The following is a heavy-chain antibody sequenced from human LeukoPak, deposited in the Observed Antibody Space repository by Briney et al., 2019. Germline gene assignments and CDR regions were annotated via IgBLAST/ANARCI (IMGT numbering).Heavy chain of an antibody. J-gene: IGHJ4*02. D-gene: IGHD1-1*01. Sequence: SVNVSCKASGGTFSSYAISWVRQAPGQGLEWMGGIIPIFGTANYAQNFQGRVTITTDESTSTAYMELSSPRSEDTAVYYCARGPELERFDYWGQGTLVTVSS. V-gene: IGHV1-69*05. CDR3: ARGPELERFDY. CDR1: GGTFSSYA. CDR2: IIPIFGTA.